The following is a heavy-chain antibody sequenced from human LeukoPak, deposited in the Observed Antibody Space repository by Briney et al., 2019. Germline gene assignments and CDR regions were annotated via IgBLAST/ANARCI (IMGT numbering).Heavy chain of an antibody. CDR3: ARGRVSSSTWYSTYY. CDR1: DDSITMYY. V-gene: IGHV4-59*01. CDR2: VDHTGST. Sequence: PSETLSLTCTVSDDSITMYYWTWIRQPPGKGLEWIGYVDHTGSTKFNPSLNGRVSISRDTSNSFFSLRLRCVTAADTAVYFCARGRVSSSTWYSTYY. D-gene: IGHD4-11*01. J-gene: IGHJ6*01.